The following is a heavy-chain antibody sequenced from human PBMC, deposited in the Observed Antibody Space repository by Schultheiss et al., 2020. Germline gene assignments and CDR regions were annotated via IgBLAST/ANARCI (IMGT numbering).Heavy chain of an antibody. CDR1: GFTFSSYA. J-gene: IGHJ4*02. V-gene: IGHV3-64*01. Sequence: WSLRLSCAASGFTFSSYAMHWVRQAPGKGLEYVSAISSNGGSTYYANSVKGRFTISRDNSKNTLYLQMGSLRAEDMAVYYCARLTHYDFWSGYPDYWGQGTLVTVSS. CDR3: ARLTHYDFWSGYPDY. CDR2: ISSNGGST. D-gene: IGHD3-3*01.